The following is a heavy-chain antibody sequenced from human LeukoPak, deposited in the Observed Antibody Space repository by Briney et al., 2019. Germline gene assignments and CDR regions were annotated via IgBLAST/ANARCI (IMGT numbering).Heavy chain of an antibody. J-gene: IGHJ4*02. CDR2: IKSKTYGGTT. Sequence: GGSLRLSCAASGFTFSDAWMSWVRQSPGKGLEWVGRIKSKTYGGTTDYAAPVKGRFSISRDDSKNTVYLQMNSPKTEDTAVYYCTTATSYWGQGSLVTVSS. V-gene: IGHV3-15*01. CDR1: GFTFSDAW. CDR3: TTATSY.